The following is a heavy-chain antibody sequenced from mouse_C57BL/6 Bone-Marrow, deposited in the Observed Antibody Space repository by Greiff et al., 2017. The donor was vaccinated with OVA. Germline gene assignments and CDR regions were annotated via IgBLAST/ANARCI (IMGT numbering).Heavy chain of an antibody. Sequence: QVQLKQPGAELVKPGASVKLSCKASGYTFTSYWMQWVKQRPGQGLEWIGEIDPSDSYTNYNQKFKGKATLTVDTSSSTAYMQLSSLTSEDSAVYYCARTRAMDYWGQGTSVTVSS. CDR1: GYTFTSYW. CDR2: IDPSDSYT. CDR3: ARTRAMDY. V-gene: IGHV1-50*01. J-gene: IGHJ4*01.